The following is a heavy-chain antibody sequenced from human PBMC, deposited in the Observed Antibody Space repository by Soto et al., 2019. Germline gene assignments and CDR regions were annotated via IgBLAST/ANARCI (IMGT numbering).Heavy chain of an antibody. CDR1: GFTFSTYT. J-gene: IGHJ4*02. CDR2: ISSGSSYI. D-gene: IGHD1-1*01. CDR3: ARGQSSTSFDY. Sequence: EVQLVESGGGLVKPGESLRLSCAASGFTFSTYTMDWVRQAPGKGLEWVSSISSGSSYIDYADSVKGRFTISRDNAKNSLDLQMSSLRAEDTAVYYCARGQSSTSFDYWGQGTLVTVSS. V-gene: IGHV3-21*01.